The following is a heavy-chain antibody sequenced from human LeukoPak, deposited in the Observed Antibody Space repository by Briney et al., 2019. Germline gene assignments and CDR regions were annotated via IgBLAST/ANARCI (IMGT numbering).Heavy chain of an antibody. CDR2: LLSDGSIQ. V-gene: IGHV3-30*09. Sequence: GGSLRLSCAASGFTFGTYAMHWVRQAPGRGLEWVAVLLSDGSIQNTADSVRGRFVISRDNSKNTLFLQMNRLRTEDTAVYYCARGAILGGYNLIDDWGQGTLVTVSS. D-gene: IGHD5-24*01. J-gene: IGHJ4*02. CDR1: GFTFGTYA. CDR3: ARGAILGGYNLIDD.